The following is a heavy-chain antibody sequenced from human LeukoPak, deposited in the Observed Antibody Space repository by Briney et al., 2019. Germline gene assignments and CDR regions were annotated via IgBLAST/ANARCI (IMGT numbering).Heavy chain of an antibody. CDR3: ARGDRWFDP. V-gene: IGHV4-59*01. CDR2: IYYSGST. Sequence: SETLSLTCTVSGGSISSYYWSWIRQPPGKGLEWIGYIYYSGSTNYNSSLKGRVTISVDTSKNQFSLKLSSVTAADTAVYYCARGDRWFDPWGQRTLVTVSS. J-gene: IGHJ5*02. CDR1: GGSISSYY. D-gene: IGHD3-16*02.